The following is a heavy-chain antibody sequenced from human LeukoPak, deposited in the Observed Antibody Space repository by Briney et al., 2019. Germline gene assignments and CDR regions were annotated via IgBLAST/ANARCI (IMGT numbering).Heavy chain of an antibody. Sequence: ASVKVSCKASGYTFTGYYMHWVRQAPGQGLEWMGWINPNSGGTNYAQKFQGRVTMTRDTSISTAYMEVSRLRSDDTAVYYCARDTSITYYYYGMDVWGQGTTVTVSS. D-gene: IGHD1-14*01. V-gene: IGHV1-2*02. J-gene: IGHJ6*02. CDR3: ARDTSITYYYYGMDV. CDR2: INPNSGGT. CDR1: GYTFTGYY.